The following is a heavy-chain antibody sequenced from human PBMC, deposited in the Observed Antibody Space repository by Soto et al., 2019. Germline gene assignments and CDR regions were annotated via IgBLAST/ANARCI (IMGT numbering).Heavy chain of an antibody. CDR3: AKDRERDAWYEDY. V-gene: IGHV3-23*01. CDR2: ISGSDGST. Sequence: PGGSLRLSCFASGFSFSSYAMTWVREAPGRGLEWVSVISGSDGSTYYADSVKGRFTISRDNSKNTLYLQMNSLRAEDTAVYYCAKDRERDAWYEDYWGQGTLVTVSS. CDR1: GFSFSSYA. D-gene: IGHD6-13*01. J-gene: IGHJ4*02.